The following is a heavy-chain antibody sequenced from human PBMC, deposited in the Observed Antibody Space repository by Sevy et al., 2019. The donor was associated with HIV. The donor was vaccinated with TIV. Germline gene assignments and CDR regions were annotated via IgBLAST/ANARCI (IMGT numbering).Heavy chain of an antibody. J-gene: IGHJ4*02. CDR1: GFSFSSYD. D-gene: IGHD2-21*02. CDR2: VHFDGNEK. V-gene: IGHV3-30*02. CDR3: AKDRCGDAGCPREYFEH. Sequence: GGCLRLSCAASGFSFSSYDMHWVRQTLGKGLEWLAFVHFDGNEKWYADSGKGRFTISRDNSKSTIFLQMDSLRIEDTALYYYAKDRCGDAGCPREYFEHWGQGTLVTVSS.